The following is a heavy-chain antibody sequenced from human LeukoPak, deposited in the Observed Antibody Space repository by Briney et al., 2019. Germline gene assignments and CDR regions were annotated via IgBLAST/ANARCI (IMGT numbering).Heavy chain of an antibody. D-gene: IGHD3-9*01. CDR3: ARDLGGYFGYYYGMDV. J-gene: IGHJ6*02. V-gene: IGHV4-39*07. Sequence: SETLSLTCTVSGGSISSGGYYWSWIRQPPGKGLEWIGSIYYSGSTYYNPSLKSRVTISVDTSKNQFSLKLSSVTAADTAVYYCARDLGGYFGYYYGMDVWGQGTTVTVSS. CDR2: IYYSGST. CDR1: GGSISSGGYY.